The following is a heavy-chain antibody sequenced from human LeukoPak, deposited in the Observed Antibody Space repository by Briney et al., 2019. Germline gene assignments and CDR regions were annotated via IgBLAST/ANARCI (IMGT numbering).Heavy chain of an antibody. CDR1: GYSISSGYY. CDR2: IYHSGST. CDR3: VRIRMVRGVITNWFDP. Sequence: SETLSLTCAVSGYSISSGYYWGWIRQPPGKGLGRIGSIYHSGSTYYNPSLKSRVTISVDTSKNQFSLKLSSVTAADTAVYYCVRIRMVRGVITNWFDPWGQGTLVTVSS. D-gene: IGHD3-10*01. J-gene: IGHJ5*02. V-gene: IGHV4-38-2*01.